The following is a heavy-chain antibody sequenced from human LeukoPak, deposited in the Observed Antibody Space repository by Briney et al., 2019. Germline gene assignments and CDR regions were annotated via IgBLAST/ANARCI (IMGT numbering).Heavy chain of an antibody. CDR2: IHYSGST. J-gene: IGHJ4*02. CDR1: GASISSSSYY. CDR3: ARRDASYYFDY. V-gene: IGHV4-39*01. Sequence: SETLSLTCTVSGASISSSSYYWGWIRQPPGKGLEWIGSIHYSGSTYYNPSRKSRVTISVDTSKNQFSLKLSSVTAADTAVYYCARRDASYYFDYWGPGTLVTVSS.